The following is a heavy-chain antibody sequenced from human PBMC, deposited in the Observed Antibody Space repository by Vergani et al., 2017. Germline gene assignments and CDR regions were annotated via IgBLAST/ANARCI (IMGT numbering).Heavy chain of an antibody. D-gene: IGHD3-10*02. V-gene: IGHV3-48*03. CDR2: ISSSGSTI. J-gene: IGHJ4*02. Sequence: EVQLVESGGGLVQPGGSLRLSCAASGFTFSSYEMNWVRQAPGKGLEWVSYISSSGSTIYYADSVKGRFTISRDKAKNSLYLQMNSLRAEDTAVYYCARDMLGVAIGDYWGQGTLVTVSS. CDR1: GFTFSSYE. CDR3: ARDMLGVAIGDY.